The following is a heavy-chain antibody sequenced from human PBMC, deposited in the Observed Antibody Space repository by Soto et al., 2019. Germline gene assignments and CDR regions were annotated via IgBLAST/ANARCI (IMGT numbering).Heavy chain of an antibody. J-gene: IGHJ4*02. V-gene: IGHV1-46*02. CDR3: AKDLWGSWTVDY. Sequence: QVQLVQSGAEVKEPGASVKVSCKASGFTFQNYHMHWVRQAPGQGLEWMGLIHPSGDTTTYAQNFQGRLAMTRDRSTSTAYMELSSLTSEDTAVYYCAKDLWGSWTVDYWCQGTLITVSS. CDR2: IHPSGDTT. D-gene: IGHD3-16*01. CDR1: GFTFQNYH.